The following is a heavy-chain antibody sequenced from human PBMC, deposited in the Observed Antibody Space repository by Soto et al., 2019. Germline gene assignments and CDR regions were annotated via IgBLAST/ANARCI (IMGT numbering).Heavy chain of an antibody. J-gene: IGHJ5*01. CDR2: ISGSGGTT. V-gene: IGHV3-23*01. CDR3: ANSSSWSIERRFNSLDS. Sequence: PGGSLRLSCAASGFTFSSDVMSWVRQAPGKGLEWVSAISGSGGTTNYADSVKGRFTISRDNSKNTLYLHMNGLRAEDTAVYYCANSSSWSIERRFNSLDSSGKGPLVTVSS. D-gene: IGHD6-13*01. CDR1: GFTFSSDV.